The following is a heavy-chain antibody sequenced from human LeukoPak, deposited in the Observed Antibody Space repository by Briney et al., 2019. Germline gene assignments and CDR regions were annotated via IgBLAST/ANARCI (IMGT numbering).Heavy chain of an antibody. J-gene: IGHJ4*02. CDR3: ARGLQWLVKYYFDY. D-gene: IGHD6-19*01. CDR1: GGSFSGYY. Sequence: SETLSLTCAVYGGSFSGYYWSWLRQPPGKGLEWIGEINHSGSTNYNPSLKSRVTISVDTSKNQFSLKLSSVTAADTAVYYCARGLQWLVKYYFDYWGQGTLVTVSS. V-gene: IGHV4-34*01. CDR2: INHSGST.